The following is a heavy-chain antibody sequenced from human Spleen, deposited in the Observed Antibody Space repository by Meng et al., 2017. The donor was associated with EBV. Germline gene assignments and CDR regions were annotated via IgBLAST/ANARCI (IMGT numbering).Heavy chain of an antibody. Sequence: QVEVQEPGPGLVKPSQTLSLTCAVSGVSISSSGYYWSWIRQPPGKGLEWIGYIYYSGTTYYNPSLKSRVTISVDTSKNHFSLKLNSVTAADTAVYYCARASYFYDTSAFDYWGQGTLVTVSS. CDR2: IYYSGTT. CDR3: ARASYFYDTSAFDY. J-gene: IGHJ4*02. V-gene: IGHV4-30-4*01. D-gene: IGHD3-22*01. CDR1: GVSISSSGYY.